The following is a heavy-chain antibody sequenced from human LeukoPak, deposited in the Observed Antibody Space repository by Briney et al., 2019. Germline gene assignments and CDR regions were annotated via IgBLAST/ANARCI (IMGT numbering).Heavy chain of an antibody. CDR1: GGSISSSSYY. Sequence: PSETLFLTCTVSGGSISSSSYYWGWIRQPPGKGLEWIGSIYYSGSTYYNPYLKSRVTISVDTSKNQFSLKLSSVTAADTAVYYCARGSAGYYYYYMDVWGKGTTVTVSS. V-gene: IGHV4-39*01. CDR3: ARGSAGYYYYYMDV. J-gene: IGHJ6*03. CDR2: IYYSGST.